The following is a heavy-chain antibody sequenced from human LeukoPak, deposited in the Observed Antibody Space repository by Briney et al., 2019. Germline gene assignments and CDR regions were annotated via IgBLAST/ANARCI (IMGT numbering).Heavy chain of an antibody. CDR2: IIPIFGTA. D-gene: IGHD3-22*01. CDR3: ARGSPAYYYDSSGYYFGVDGFDP. V-gene: IGHV1-69*01. CDR1: GGTFSSYA. J-gene: IGHJ5*02. Sequence: ASVKVSCKASGGTFSSYAISWVRQAPGQGLEWMGGIIPIFGTANYAQKFQGRVTITADESTSTAYMELSSLRSEDTAVYYCARGSPAYYYDSSGYYFGVDGFDPWGQGTLVTASS.